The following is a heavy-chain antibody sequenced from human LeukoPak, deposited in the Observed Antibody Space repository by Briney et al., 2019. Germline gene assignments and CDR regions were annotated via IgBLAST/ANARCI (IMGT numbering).Heavy chain of an antibody. D-gene: IGHD6-13*01. CDR3: ARGRRYSSSWVDC. J-gene: IGHJ4*02. V-gene: IGHV4-39*07. CDR1: GGSISSGDYY. CDR2: INHSGST. Sequence: SETLSLTCTVSGGSISSGDYYWSWIRQPPGKGLEWIGEINHSGSTNYNPSLKSRVTISVDTSKNQFSLKLSSVTAADTAVYYCARGRRYSSSWVDCWGQGTLVTVSS.